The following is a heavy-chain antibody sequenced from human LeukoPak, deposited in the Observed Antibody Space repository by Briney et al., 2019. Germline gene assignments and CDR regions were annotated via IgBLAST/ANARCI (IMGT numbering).Heavy chain of an antibody. CDR1: GFTFSSYG. CDR2: IWYDGSNK. D-gene: IGHD3-10*01. J-gene: IGHJ4*02. V-gene: IGHV3-33*01. Sequence: GGSLRLSCAASGFTFSSYGMHWVRQAPGKGLEWVAVIWYDGSNKYYADSVKGRFTISRDNSKNTLYLQMNSLRAEDTAVYYCARAPFYGSGSSDHYFDYWGQGTLATVSS. CDR3: ARAPFYGSGSSDHYFDY.